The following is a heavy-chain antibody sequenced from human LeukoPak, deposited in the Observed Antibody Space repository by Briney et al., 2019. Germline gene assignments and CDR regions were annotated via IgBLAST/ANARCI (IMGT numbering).Heavy chain of an antibody. J-gene: IGHJ3*02. CDR1: GGSISSSSYY. Sequence: SETLSLTCTVSGGSISSSSYYWGWIRQPPGKGLEWIGSINYSGSTYYNPSLKSRITISVAASKNQFSLKLSSVTAADTAVYFCASPNGTVGAYSAFDIWGQGTMVTVSS. CDR2: INYSGST. CDR3: ASPNGTVGAYSAFDI. D-gene: IGHD1-26*01. V-gene: IGHV4-39*01.